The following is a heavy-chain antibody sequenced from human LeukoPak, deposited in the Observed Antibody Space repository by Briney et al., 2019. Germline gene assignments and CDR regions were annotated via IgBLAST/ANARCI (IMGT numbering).Heavy chain of an antibody. J-gene: IGHJ4*02. CDR3: GRDSNIARFYF. V-gene: IGHV4-39*07. D-gene: IGHD2/OR15-2a*01. Sequence: SETLSLTCTVSGGSINSDRFYWGWIRQTPGKGLEWIGSVSYTGVTYHNPSLQSRVTISLDTSKRQFSLNLSSVTAADTAVYFCGRDSNIARFYFWGQGTLVTVSS. CDR2: VSYTGVT. CDR1: GGSINSDRFY.